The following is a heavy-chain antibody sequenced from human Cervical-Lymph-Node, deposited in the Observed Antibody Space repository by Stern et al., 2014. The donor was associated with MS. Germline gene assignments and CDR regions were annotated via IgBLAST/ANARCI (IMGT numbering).Heavy chain of an antibody. J-gene: IGHJ4*02. Sequence: VQLVESAAEVKQPGSSVKVSCKSSGGIFSSDVINWVRQAPGQGLDWMGGIIPKLGTTKYAQKFQDRVQITADESMTTAYNDLSSLRSEDTALYYCATTFRWGQGTLITVSS. V-gene: IGHV1-69*01. CDR1: GGIFSSDV. CDR3: ATTFR. D-gene: IGHD3-10*01. CDR2: IIPKLGTT.